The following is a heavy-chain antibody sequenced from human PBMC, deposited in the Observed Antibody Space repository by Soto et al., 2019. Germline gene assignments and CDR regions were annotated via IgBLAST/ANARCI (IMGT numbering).Heavy chain of an antibody. CDR3: ARKYSSAYTTSLEV. J-gene: IGHJ1*01. CDR1: GYTITSHA. V-gene: IGHV1-3*04. CDR2: INTGNGNT. Sequence: AAVQPTCTASGYTITSHAMHWVRQAPGQRLEWMGWINTGNGNTKYSQKFRGRLTISRDTSATTASMELSNLTSEDTAVYYCARKYSSAYTTSLEVRGLGTLVTVSA. D-gene: IGHD6-25*01.